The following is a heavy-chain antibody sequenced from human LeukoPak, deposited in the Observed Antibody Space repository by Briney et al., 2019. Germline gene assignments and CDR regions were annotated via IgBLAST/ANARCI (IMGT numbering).Heavy chain of an antibody. CDR1: GYTFTSYA. CDR3: AREDGSGSYYMGYYYYGMDV. Sequence: EASVKVSCKASGYTFTSYAMNWVRQAPGQGLEWMGWINTNTGNPTYAQGFTGRFVFSLDTSVSTAYLQISSLKAEDTAVYYCAREDGSGSYYMGYYYYGMDVWGQGTTVTVSS. V-gene: IGHV7-4-1*02. D-gene: IGHD3-10*01. CDR2: INTNTGNP. J-gene: IGHJ6*02.